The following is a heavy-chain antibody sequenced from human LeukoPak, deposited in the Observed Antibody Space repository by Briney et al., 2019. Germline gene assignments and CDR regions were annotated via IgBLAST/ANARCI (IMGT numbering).Heavy chain of an antibody. Sequence: GGSLRLSCAASGFTFTTYWMHWVRQVPGKGLVWVARINTDGRVTTYADSVKGRFTVSRDNAENTLYLQMSNLRPEDTAVYYCIRETHVGLHLEYWGQGTLVTVSS. CDR2: INTDGRVT. V-gene: IGHV3-74*01. CDR1: GFTFTTYW. J-gene: IGHJ4*02. D-gene: IGHD3-10*02. CDR3: IRETHVGLHLEY.